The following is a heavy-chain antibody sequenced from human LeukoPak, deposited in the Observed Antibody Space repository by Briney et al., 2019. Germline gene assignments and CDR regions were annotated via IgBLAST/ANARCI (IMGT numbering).Heavy chain of an antibody. CDR3: ARDRIRAVAGSGYFDY. CDR2: ITYDGSNK. Sequence: AGGSLRLSCAASGFTFSSYGMHWVRQAPGKGLEWVAFITYDGSNKYYADSVKGRFTISRDNSKNTLYLQMNSLRAEDTAVYYCARDRIRAVAGSGYFDYWGQGALVTVSS. J-gene: IGHJ4*02. D-gene: IGHD6-19*01. V-gene: IGHV3-30*02. CDR1: GFTFSSYG.